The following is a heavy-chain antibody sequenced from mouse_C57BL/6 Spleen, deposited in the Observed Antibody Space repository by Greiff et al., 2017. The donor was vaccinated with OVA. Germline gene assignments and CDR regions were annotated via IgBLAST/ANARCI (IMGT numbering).Heavy chain of an antibody. V-gene: IGHV5-12*01. CDR2: ISNGGGST. Sequence: EVKLMESGGGLVQPGGSLKLSCAASGFTFSDYYMYWVRQTPETRLEWVAYISNGGGSTYYPDTVKGRFTISRDNAKKTLYLQMSRLKSEDTAMYYGARRGYGSSYWYFDVWGTGTTVTVSS. CDR3: ARRGYGSSYWYFDV. J-gene: IGHJ1*03. CDR1: GFTFSDYY. D-gene: IGHD1-1*01.